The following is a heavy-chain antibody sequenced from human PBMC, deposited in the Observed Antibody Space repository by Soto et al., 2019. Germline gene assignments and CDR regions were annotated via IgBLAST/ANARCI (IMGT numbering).Heavy chain of an antibody. J-gene: IGHJ5*02. CDR2: FYSCGSI. CDR1: GYSLTAGGYY. CDR3: ARMYSSGSGWFHP. V-gene: IGHV4-31*03. Sequence: SVTLSLTCFVSGYSLTAGGYYWSWIRHHPGKGLEWIGSFYSCGSIIYNPSLRSRVSISGDTSSNHFSMSLTSVTAADTARYYCARMYSSGSGWFHPWGQGTLVTVSS. D-gene: IGHD6-19*01.